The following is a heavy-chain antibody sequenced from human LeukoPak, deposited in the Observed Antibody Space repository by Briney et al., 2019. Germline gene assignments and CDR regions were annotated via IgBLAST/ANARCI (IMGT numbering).Heavy chain of an antibody. CDR3: AGPDRTGY. V-gene: IGHV4-34*01. CDR2: INHSGST. CDR1: GGSFSGYY. J-gene: IGHJ4*02. Sequence: PSETLSLTCAVYGGSFSGYYWSWIRQPPGKGLEWIGEINHSGSTNYNPSLKSRVTISVDTSKNQFSLKLSSVTAADTAVYYCAGPDRTGYWGQGTLVTVSS. D-gene: IGHD1-1*01.